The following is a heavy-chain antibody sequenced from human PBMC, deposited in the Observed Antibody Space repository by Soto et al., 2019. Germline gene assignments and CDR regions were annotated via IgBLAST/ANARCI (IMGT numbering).Heavy chain of an antibody. V-gene: IGHV3-23*01. CDR1: RFTFSSYA. Sequence: GGSLRLPCAASRFTFSSYAMSWVCQAPGKGLEWVSAISGSGGSTYYADSVKGRLTISRDNSKNTLYLQMNSLRAEDTAVCYCASPQNKNFNYYGMDVWGQGTTVTVS. CDR2: ISGSGGST. CDR3: ASPQNKNFNYYGMDV. J-gene: IGHJ6*02.